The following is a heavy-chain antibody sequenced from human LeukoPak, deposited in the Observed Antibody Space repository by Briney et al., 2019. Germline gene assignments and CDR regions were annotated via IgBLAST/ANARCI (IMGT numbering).Heavy chain of an antibody. V-gene: IGHV4-34*01. J-gene: IGHJ5*02. CDR1: GGSFSGYY. Sequence: SETLSLTCAVYGGSFSGYYWSWIRQPPGKGLEWIGEINHSGSTSYNPSLKSRVTISVDTSKNQFSLKLSSVTAADTAVYYCARGAYCGGDCYQNWFDPWGQGTLVTVSS. D-gene: IGHD2-21*02. CDR3: ARGAYCGGDCYQNWFDP. CDR2: INHSGST.